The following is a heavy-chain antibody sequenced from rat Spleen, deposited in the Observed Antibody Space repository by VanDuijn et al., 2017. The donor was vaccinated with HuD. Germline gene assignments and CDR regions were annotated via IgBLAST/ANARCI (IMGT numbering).Heavy chain of an antibody. D-gene: IGHD1-5*01. CDR1: GFSLMDYS. V-gene: IGHV2S30*01. Sequence: QVQLKESGPGLVQPSQTLSLTCTVSGFSLMDYSVHWVRQPPGKGLEWMGRMKYDGDTYYNSALKSRLSISRDTSKSQVFLKMNSLQTEDTAIYYCTRDKVQGPLAYWGQGTLVTVSS. J-gene: IGHJ3*01. CDR2: MKYDGDT. CDR3: TRDKVQGPLAY.